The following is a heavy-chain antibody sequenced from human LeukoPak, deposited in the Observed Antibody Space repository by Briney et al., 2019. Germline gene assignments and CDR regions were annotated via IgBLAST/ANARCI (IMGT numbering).Heavy chain of an antibody. CDR3: ARGSAGRGSYLNYYMDV. Sequence: PSETLSLTCTVSGGSISSGSYYWSWIRQPAGKGLEWIGRIYSSGSTNYNPSLKSRVTISVDTSKNQFSLKLSSVTAADTAVYYCARGSAGRGSYLNYYMDVWGKGTTVTISS. CDR2: IYSSGST. CDR1: GGSISSGSYY. V-gene: IGHV4-61*02. J-gene: IGHJ6*03. D-gene: IGHD1-26*01.